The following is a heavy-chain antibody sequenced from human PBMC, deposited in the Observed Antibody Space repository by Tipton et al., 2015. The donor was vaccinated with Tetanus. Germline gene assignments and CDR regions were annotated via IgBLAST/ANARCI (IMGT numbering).Heavy chain of an antibody. CDR3: ARSKGGTRDYYAIKY. CDR2: IRSRGDTI. Sequence: QVQLVQSGGGSVKPGGSLRLSCAASGFIFSDYYMSWIRQAPGKGLEWVSYIRSRGDTIYYADSVKGRFTISRDNAKNLVFLQMNSLRAEDTAVYYCARSKGGTRDYYAIKYWGQGTLVTVSS. J-gene: IGHJ4*02. D-gene: IGHD3-3*01. V-gene: IGHV3-11*01. CDR1: GFIFSDYY.